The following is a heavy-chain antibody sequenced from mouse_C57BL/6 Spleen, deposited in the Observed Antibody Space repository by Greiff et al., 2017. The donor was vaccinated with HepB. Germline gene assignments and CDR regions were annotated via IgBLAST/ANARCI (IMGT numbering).Heavy chain of an antibody. D-gene: IGHD1-1*01. CDR2: IYPGNSDT. CDR3: TRSAYGSSDWYFDV. V-gene: IGHV1-5*01. CDR1: GYTFTSYW. J-gene: IGHJ1*03. Sequence: EVKLVESGTVLARPGASVKMSCKTSGYTFTSYWMHWVKQRPGQGLEWIGAIYPGNSDTSYNQKFKGKAKLTAVTSASTAYMELSSLTNEDSAVYYCTRSAYGSSDWYFDVWGTGTTVTVSS.